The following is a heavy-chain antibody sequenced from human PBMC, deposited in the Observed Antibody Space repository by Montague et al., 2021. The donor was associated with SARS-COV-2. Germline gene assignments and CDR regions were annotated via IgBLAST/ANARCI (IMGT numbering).Heavy chain of an antibody. CDR2: IYYGGGS. CDR1: GGSISSADFY. J-gene: IGHJ5*02. Sequence: TLSLTCNVSGGSISSADFYWSWIRQPPGKGLEWSGYIYYGGGSYFNPSLEGRVSMSVDTSKNQFSLRPTSVTAADTAVYYCARGPGSSGPPRNWFAPWGQGTLVTVSS. CDR3: ARGPGSSGPPRNWFAP. V-gene: IGHV4-31*03. D-gene: IGHD6-13*01.